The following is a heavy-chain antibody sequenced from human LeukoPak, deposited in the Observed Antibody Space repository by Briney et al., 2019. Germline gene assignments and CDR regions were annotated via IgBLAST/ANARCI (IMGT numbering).Heavy chain of an antibody. D-gene: IGHD3-16*01. CDR2: FHNSGTS. V-gene: IGHV4-59*01. Sequence: SETLSLTCTVSDDSISDYYRGWIRQPPGKGLEWIGYFHNSGTSTYNPSLKSRVTISADTSKNQFSLKLNSLTTADTAVYYCTRGAGWLIDYWGQGTLVTVSA. CDR3: TRGAGWLIDY. J-gene: IGHJ4*02. CDR1: DDSISDYY.